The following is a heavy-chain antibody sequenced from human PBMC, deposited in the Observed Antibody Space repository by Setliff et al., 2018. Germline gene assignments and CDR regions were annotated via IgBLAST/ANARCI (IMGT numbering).Heavy chain of an antibody. J-gene: IGHJ6*02. CDR1: GYSFKSDDY. CDR2: VSHSGSP. D-gene: IGHD2-2*01. Sequence: SSETLSLTCDVSGYSFKSDDYWAWIRQSPGGGLEWIGSVSHSGSPYYNPSLKSRVSISEDRSKNRLSLKLNSVTAADTAVYYCARGRGYCSSTSCSTYYYYGMDVWGQGTTVTVSS. CDR3: ARGRGYCSSTSCSTYYYYGMDV. V-gene: IGHV4-38-2*01.